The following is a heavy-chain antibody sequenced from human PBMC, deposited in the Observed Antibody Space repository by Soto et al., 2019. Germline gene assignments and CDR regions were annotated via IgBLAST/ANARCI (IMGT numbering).Heavy chain of an antibody. CDR2: ISASGGNT. D-gene: IGHD2-2*01. V-gene: IGHV3-23*01. CDR1: GFTFSTYA. J-gene: IGHJ6*02. CDR3: AKRGDIVEVSRTFVGYGMDV. Sequence: GGSLRLSCAASGFTFSTYAMSWVRQAPGKGLEWVSGISASGGNTYYADSVKGRFTISRDNSKNTLYLQMNSLRAEDTAVYYCAKRGDIVEVSRTFVGYGMDVWGQGTTVTVSS.